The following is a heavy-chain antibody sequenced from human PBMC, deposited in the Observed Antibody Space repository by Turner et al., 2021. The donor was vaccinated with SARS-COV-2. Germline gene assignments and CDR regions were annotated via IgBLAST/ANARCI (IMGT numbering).Heavy chain of an antibody. J-gene: IGHJ4*02. D-gene: IGHD7-27*01. CDR1: GFTFGKYA. Sequence: EVRLLESWGGLVRPGRTLRHPCTASGFTFGKYAMSWIRQAPGKGLEWVCFIRSRNFGGRTEYATSVRGRFNVSRDDSKTIAYLQMSSLRTEDTAVYYCARGRTGASCYFDYWGQGILVTVSS. CDR2: IRSRNFGGRT. CDR3: ARGRTGASCYFDY. V-gene: IGHV3-49*03.